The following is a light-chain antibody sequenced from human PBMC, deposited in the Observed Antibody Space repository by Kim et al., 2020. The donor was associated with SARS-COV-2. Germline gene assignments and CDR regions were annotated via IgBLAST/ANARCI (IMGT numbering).Light chain of an antibody. CDR3: AAWDDSLHGPV. CDR2: FIN. V-gene: IGLV1-44*01. J-gene: IGLJ3*02. Sequence: GQRVTSSCSGGTSNIGRNTVNGYQKLPGMAPNLRIYFINHRPSGVPDRFSGSKSGTSASLAISGLQSEDEADYYCAAWDDSLHGPVFGGGTKLTVL. CDR1: TSNIGRNT.